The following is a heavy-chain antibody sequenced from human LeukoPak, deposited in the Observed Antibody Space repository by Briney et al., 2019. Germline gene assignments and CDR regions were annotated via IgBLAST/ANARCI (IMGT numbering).Heavy chain of an antibody. CDR2: ISHSGST. CDR1: GGSISSYY. D-gene: IGHD1-26*01. J-gene: IGHJ4*02. V-gene: IGHV4-59*01. Sequence: SGTLSLTCTVSGGSISSYYWSWIRQTPGKGLEWIGYISHSGSTNYNPSLKSRVTISVDTSKTQFSLNLSSVTAADTAVYYCARLRIVGATLYFDYWGQGIRVTVSS. CDR3: ARLRIVGATLYFDY.